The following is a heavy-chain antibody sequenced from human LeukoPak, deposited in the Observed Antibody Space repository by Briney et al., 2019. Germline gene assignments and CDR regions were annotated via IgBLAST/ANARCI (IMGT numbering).Heavy chain of an antibody. D-gene: IGHD3-9*01. CDR2: INHSGST. CDR1: CGSFSGYY. J-gene: IGHJ4*02. Sequence: SETLSLTCAVYCGSFSGYYWSWIRQPPGKGLEWIGEINHSGSTNYIPSLKSRVTISVDTSKNQFSLKLSSVTAADTAVYYCARVRLRYFGWLKTGPEYYFDYWGQGTLVTVSS. V-gene: IGHV4-34*01. CDR3: ARVRLRYFGWLKTGPEYYFDY.